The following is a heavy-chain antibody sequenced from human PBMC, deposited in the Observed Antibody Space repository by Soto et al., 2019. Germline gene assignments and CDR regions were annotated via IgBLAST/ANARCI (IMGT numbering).Heavy chain of an antibody. D-gene: IGHD1-26*01. J-gene: IGHJ4*02. V-gene: IGHV3-30*03. CDR2: ISYDGSNK. CDR1: GFTFSSYG. CDR3: RGMGVVGATDADY. Sequence: QVQLVESGGGVVQPGRSLRLSCAASGFTFSSYGMHWVRQAPGKGLEWVAVISYDGSNKYYVDSVKGRFTISRDNSKNTLYLQMNSLRAEDTAVYYCRGMGVVGATDADYWGQGTLVTVSS.